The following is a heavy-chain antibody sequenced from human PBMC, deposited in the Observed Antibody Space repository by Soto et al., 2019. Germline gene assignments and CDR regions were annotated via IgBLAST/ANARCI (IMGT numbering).Heavy chain of an antibody. D-gene: IGHD3-10*01. CDR1: EFTFSSYE. Sequence: PGGSLRLSCVASEFTFSSYEMNWVRQAPGKGLEWVSYISTSGTTIYYTDSVRGRFTISRDNAKKSLYLQMNSLRAEDTARYYCAKDRGSYGSGSYYKSWGQGTLVTVSS. V-gene: IGHV3-48*03. J-gene: IGHJ5*02. CDR2: ISTSGTTI. CDR3: AKDRGSYGSGSYYKS.